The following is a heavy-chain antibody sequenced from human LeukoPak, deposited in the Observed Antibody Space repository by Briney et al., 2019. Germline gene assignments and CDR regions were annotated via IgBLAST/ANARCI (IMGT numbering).Heavy chain of an antibody. CDR1: GGTFSSYA. V-gene: IGHV1-69*06. D-gene: IGHD4-23*01. Sequence: GASVKVSCKASGGTFSSYAISWVRQAPGQGLEWMGGIIPIFGTANYAQKFQGRVTITADKSTSTAYMELSSLRSEDTAVYYCARGFLGATVGRDAFDIWGQGTMVTVSS. CDR3: ARGFLGATVGRDAFDI. CDR2: IIPIFGTA. J-gene: IGHJ3*02.